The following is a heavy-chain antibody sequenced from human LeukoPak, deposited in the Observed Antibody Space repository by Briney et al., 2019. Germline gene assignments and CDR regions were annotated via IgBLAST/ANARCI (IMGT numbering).Heavy chain of an antibody. CDR2: IIPIFGTA. Sequence: SVKVSCKASGGTFSSYAISWVRQAPGQGLEWMGGIIPIFGTANYAQKFQGRVTITADESTSTAYMELSSLRSEDTAVYYCARESITIFGVVIGYYMDVWGKGTTVTVSS. D-gene: IGHD3-3*01. J-gene: IGHJ6*03. V-gene: IGHV1-69*13. CDR1: GGTFSSYA. CDR3: ARESITIFGVVIGYYMDV.